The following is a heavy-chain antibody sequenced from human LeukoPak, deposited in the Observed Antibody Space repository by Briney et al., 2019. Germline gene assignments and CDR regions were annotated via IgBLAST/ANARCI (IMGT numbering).Heavy chain of an antibody. D-gene: IGHD3-16*02. CDR3: ATTTNDYVWGSYPY. CDR1: GYTFTSYY. Sequence: GASVKVSCKASGYTFTSYYMHWVRQAPGQGLEWMGIINPSGGCTSYAQKFQGRVTMTRDMSTSTVYMELSSLRSEDTAVYYCATTTNDYVWGSYPYWGQGTLVTVSS. J-gene: IGHJ4*02. CDR2: INPSGGCT. V-gene: IGHV1-46*01.